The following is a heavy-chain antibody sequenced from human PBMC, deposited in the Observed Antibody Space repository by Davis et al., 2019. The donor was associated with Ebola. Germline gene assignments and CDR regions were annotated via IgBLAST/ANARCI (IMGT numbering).Heavy chain of an antibody. CDR2: ISPDNGNT. J-gene: IGHJ5*02. Sequence: ASVKVSCKASGYTFTSYAMNWVRQAPGQRLEWIGWISPDNGNTKYSQKFQDRVTLTRDTSASTAYMELSSLRSEDTAVYYCASPSLAAPRGFDPWGQGTLVTVSS. V-gene: IGHV1-3*01. CDR1: GYTFTSYA. D-gene: IGHD6-6*01. CDR3: ASPSLAAPRGFDP.